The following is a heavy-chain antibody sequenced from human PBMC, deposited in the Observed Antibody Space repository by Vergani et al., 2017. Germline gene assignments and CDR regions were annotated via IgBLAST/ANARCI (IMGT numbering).Heavy chain of an antibody. CDR1: GGTFSSYT. CDR2: IIPILGIA. Sequence: QVQLVQSGAEVKKPGSSVKVSCKASGGTFSSYTISWVRQAPGQGLEWMGRIIPILGIANYAQKFQGRVTMTRNTSISTAYMELSSLRSEDTAVYYCARVRGDYGDSYGMDVWGQGTTVTVSS. J-gene: IGHJ6*02. V-gene: IGHV1-69*02. CDR3: ARVRGDYGDSYGMDV. D-gene: IGHD4-17*01.